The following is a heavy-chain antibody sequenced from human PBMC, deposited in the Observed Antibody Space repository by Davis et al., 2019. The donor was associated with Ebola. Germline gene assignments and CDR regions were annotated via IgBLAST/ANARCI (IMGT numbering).Heavy chain of an antibody. J-gene: IGHJ4*02. CDR1: GGSISSYY. D-gene: IGHD2-15*01. V-gene: IGHV4-59*08. Sequence: MPGGSLRFSCTVSGGSISSYYWSWIRQPPGKGLEWIGYIYYSGSTNYNPSLKSRVTISVDTSKNQFSLKLSSVTAADTAVYYCASLLGYCSGGSCYGGWGQGTLVTVSS. CDR3: ASLLGYCSGGSCYGG. CDR2: IYYSGST.